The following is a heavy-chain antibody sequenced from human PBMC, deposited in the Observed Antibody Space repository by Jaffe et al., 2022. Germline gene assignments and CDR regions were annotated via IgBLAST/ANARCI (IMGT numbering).Heavy chain of an antibody. J-gene: IGHJ3*02. Sequence: QVQLVQSGAEVKKPGASVKVSCKASGYTFTSYYMHWVRQAPGQGLEWMGIINPSAGSTNYAQKFQGRVTMTRDTSTSTVYMELSSLRSEDTAVYYCARGMRGVSGWSQHDAFDIWGQGTMVTVSS. D-gene: IGHD6-19*01. CDR1: GYTFTSYY. CDR3: ARGMRGVSGWSQHDAFDI. V-gene: IGHV1-46*01. CDR2: INPSAGST.